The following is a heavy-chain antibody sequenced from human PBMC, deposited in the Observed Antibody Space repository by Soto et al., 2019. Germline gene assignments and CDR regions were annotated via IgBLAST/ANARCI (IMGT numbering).Heavy chain of an antibody. Sequence: GGSLRLSCAASGFTFSSYAMSWVRQAPGTGLEWGSAISGSGGSIYYADSVKGRFTISRDNSKNTLYLQMNSLRAEVTAVYYCAKHDDYGGTEGYYYGMDVWGQGTTVTVSS. CDR1: GFTFSSYA. D-gene: IGHD4-17*01. J-gene: IGHJ6*02. CDR3: AKHDDYGGTEGYYYGMDV. V-gene: IGHV3-23*01. CDR2: ISGSGGSI.